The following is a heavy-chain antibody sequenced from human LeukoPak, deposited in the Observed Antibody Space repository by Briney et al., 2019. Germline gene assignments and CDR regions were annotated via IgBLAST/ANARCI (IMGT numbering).Heavy chain of an antibody. CDR1: GGSISSGGYY. D-gene: IGHD6-25*01. V-gene: IGHV4-30-2*01. J-gene: IGHJ4*02. CDR2: IYHSGST. CDR3: ARRGIGGSDDYYFDY. Sequence: SETLSLTCTVSGGSISSGGYYWSWIRQPPGKGLEWIGYIYHSGSTYFNPSLKSRVTISVDRSRNQFSLKLSSVTAADTALYYCARRGIGGSDDYYFDYWGQGTLVTVSS.